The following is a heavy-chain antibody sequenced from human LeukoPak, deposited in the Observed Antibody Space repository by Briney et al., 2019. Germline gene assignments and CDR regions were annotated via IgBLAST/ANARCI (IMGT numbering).Heavy chain of an antibody. CDR1: GFTFSYYG. CDR3: AREYEGTSWTFDY. D-gene: IGHD6-13*01. CDR2: MSGSGSYI. Sequence: PGGSLRLSCAASGFTFSYYGMTWVRQAPGKGLEWISSMSGSGSYINYADSLKGRFTISRDNAKNSLYLQMNSLRAEDTAVYYCAREYEGTSWTFDYWGQGTLVIVSS. J-gene: IGHJ4*02. V-gene: IGHV3-21*01.